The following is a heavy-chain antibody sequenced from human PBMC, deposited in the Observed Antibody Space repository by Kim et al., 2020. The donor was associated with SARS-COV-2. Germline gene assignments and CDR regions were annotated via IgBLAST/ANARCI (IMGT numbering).Heavy chain of an antibody. D-gene: IGHD2-21*02. CDR3: TSAFNGVTDACDF. CDR2: IYNMGSP. CDR1: GGSLSNYY. V-gene: IGHV4-59*08. J-gene: IGHJ3*01. Sequence: SETLSLTCTVSGGSLSNYYWSWIRQPPGKGLEWIGNIYNMGSPSFNPSLKSRVTISIDTSKNQFSLKLSSVTAADTAMYFCTSAFNGVTDACDFWGQGT.